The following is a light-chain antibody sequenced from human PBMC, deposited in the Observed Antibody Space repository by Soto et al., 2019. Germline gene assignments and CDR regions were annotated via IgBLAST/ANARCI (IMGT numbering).Light chain of an antibody. J-gene: IGKJ1*01. Sequence: IQLTQSPSSLSASVGDRVTITFRASQSIRYWVAWYQHKPGKAPKLLIYDASTLESGVPTRFSGSGSGTEFTLTISSLHPDDFATYYCQQYNILSTFGQGTKVDIK. V-gene: IGKV1-5*01. CDR1: QSIRYW. CDR3: QQYNILST. CDR2: DAS.